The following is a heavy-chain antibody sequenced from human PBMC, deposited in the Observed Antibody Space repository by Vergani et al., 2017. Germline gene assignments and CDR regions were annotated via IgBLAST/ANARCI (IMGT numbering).Heavy chain of an antibody. J-gene: IGHJ4*02. V-gene: IGHV5-51*01. Sequence: EVPLVQSGAEVTKPGESLTISCQISGYSFTNYWIGWVRQMPGKGLEWMGIIHPADSDTKYSPSFQGQVTISVDKSISTAYLQRSSLRASDSAMSYCARLYGRDSSGSKYFDYWGQGTLVTVSS. CDR3: ARLYGRDSSGSKYFDY. CDR2: IHPADSDT. CDR1: GYSFTNYW. D-gene: IGHD3-22*01.